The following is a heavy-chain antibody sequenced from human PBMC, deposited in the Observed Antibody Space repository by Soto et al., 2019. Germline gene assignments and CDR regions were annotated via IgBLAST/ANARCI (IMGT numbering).Heavy chain of an antibody. Sequence: PGGSLRLSCAASRYTFRSHGLSWVRQAPGKGLEWVATIDSSGVNTHYADSVKGRFTISRDNSRNTLHLQMHDLRADDTALYYCVSWVYVHFAYWGQGTGVTSP. CDR1: RYTFRSHG. CDR2: IDSSGVNT. CDR3: VSWVYVHFAY. J-gene: IGHJ4*02. V-gene: IGHV3-23*01. D-gene: IGHD3-10*02.